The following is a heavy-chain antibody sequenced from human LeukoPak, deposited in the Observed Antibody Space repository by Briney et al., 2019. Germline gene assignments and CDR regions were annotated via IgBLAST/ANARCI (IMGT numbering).Heavy chain of an antibody. CDR2: ISGSGGST. CDR1: GXTFSSYG. V-gene: IGHV3-23*01. D-gene: IGHD1-14*01. Sequence: PGGSLRLSCAASGXTFSSYGMTWVRQAPGKGLEWVSGISGSGGSTYYADSVKGRFTISRDNSKNTLYLQMNSLRAEDTAVYYCAKGAQPTDYWGQGTLVTVSS. CDR3: AKGAQPTDY. J-gene: IGHJ4*02.